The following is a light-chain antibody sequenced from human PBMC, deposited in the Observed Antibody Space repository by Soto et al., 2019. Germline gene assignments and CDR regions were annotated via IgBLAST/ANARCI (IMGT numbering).Light chain of an antibody. CDR2: DVN. V-gene: IGLV2-14*03. CDR3: TSWTTSTTMI. CDR1: SSDIGAYNF. J-gene: IGLJ2*01. Sequence: QSVLTQPAYVYGSPGQSITISCNGTSSDIGAYNFVSWYQQRPGKAPKLMLYDVNIRPSGVSNRFSGSKSGNTASLTISGLQAEDEADYYCTSWTTSTTMIFGGGTKVTVL.